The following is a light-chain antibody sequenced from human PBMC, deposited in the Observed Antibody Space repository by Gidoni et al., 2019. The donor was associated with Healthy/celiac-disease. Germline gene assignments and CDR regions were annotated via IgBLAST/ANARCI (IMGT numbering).Light chain of an antibody. CDR3: MQRIEFPLT. Sequence: DIVMTQTPLSLPVTPGEPASISCRSSQSLLDSDDGNTYLDWYLQKPGQSPQLLIYTLSYRASGVPDRFSGSGSGTEDVGVYYCMQRIEFPLTFGGXTKVEIK. J-gene: IGKJ4*01. V-gene: IGKV2-40*01. CDR1: QSLLDSDDGNTY. CDR2: TLS.